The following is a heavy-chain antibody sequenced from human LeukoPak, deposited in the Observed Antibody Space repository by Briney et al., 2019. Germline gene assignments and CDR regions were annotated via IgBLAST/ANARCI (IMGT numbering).Heavy chain of an antibody. CDR1: GFTFSSYA. J-gene: IGHJ4*02. CDR2: ISGNGDIT. D-gene: IGHD3-16*01. Sequence: GGSLRLSCAASGFTFSSYAMSWVRQAPGKGLEWVSAISGNGDITYYTDSVKGRFTISRDNSKNTLYLQMNSLRAEDTAVYYCAKVTGGDMITYGGLDHWGQGTLVTVSS. V-gene: IGHV3-23*01. CDR3: AKVTGGDMITYGGLDH.